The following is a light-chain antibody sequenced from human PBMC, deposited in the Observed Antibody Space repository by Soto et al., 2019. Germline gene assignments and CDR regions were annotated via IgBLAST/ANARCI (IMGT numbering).Light chain of an antibody. Sequence: EIHLTQSPDTLSLSVGERATLSCRASQNFGSNYLACYQQKGGQAPRFLIYGASSRATGLPDRFSGSGSGADFTLTISRLEPEDFAVYYCQQYGDSPWTFGQGTKVDIK. CDR3: QQYGDSPWT. CDR2: GAS. J-gene: IGKJ1*01. V-gene: IGKV3-20*01. CDR1: QNFGSNY.